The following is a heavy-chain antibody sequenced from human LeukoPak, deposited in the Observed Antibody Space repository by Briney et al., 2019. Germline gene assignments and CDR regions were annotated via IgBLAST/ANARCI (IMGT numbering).Heavy chain of an antibody. V-gene: IGHV1-46*01. CDR1: GYTFTSYY. J-gene: IGHJ1*01. CDR2: INPSGGST. D-gene: IGHD3-22*01. CDR3: ASGIGYYYDSSGYYPAEYLQH. Sequence: ASMKVSCKASGYTFTSYYMHWVRQAPGQGLEWMGIINPSGGSTSYAQKFQGRVTMTRDTSTSTVYMELSSLRSEDTAVYYCASGIGYYYDSSGYYPAEYLQHWGQGTLVTVSS.